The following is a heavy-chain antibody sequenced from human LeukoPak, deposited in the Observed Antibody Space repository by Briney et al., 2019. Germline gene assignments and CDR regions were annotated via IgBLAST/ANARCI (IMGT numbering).Heavy chain of an antibody. CDR3: ARELKTPARGYCSGGSCYRDHMDV. Sequence: GASVKVSCKASGYTFTSYYMHWVRQAPGQGLEWMGWINPNSGGTNYAQKFQGRVTMTRDTSISTAYMELSRLRSDDTAVYYCARELKTPARGYCSGGSCYRDHMDVWGKGTTVTVSS. J-gene: IGHJ6*03. CDR2: INPNSGGT. CDR1: GYTFTSYY. D-gene: IGHD2-15*01. V-gene: IGHV1-2*02.